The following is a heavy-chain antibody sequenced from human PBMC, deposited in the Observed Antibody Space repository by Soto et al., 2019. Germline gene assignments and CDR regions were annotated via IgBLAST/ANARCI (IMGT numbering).Heavy chain of an antibody. CDR1: GFTSSSYA. Sequence: EVQLLESGGGLVQPGGSLRVSCAASGFTSSSYAMSWVRQAPGKGLEWVSVISGSGGSTYYADSVKGRFTISRDNSKNTLYLQMNSLRAEDTAVYYCAKRGSGSQFDYWGQGTLVTVSS. CDR2: ISGSGGST. J-gene: IGHJ4*02. V-gene: IGHV3-23*01. D-gene: IGHD1-26*01. CDR3: AKRGSGSQFDY.